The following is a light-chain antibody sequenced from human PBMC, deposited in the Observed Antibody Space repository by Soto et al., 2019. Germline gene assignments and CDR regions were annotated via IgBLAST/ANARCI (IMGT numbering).Light chain of an antibody. J-gene: IGKJ1*01. V-gene: IGKV3-15*01. Sequence: EIVMTQSPATLSVSPGERATLSCRASQSVSGSLAWYQQKPGQAPRLLIYGASTRATGIPARFSGSGSGTEFTLTINSLQSEDFAVYYCQQYNDWPPWTFGQGIKVESK. CDR2: GAS. CDR1: QSVSGS. CDR3: QQYNDWPPWT.